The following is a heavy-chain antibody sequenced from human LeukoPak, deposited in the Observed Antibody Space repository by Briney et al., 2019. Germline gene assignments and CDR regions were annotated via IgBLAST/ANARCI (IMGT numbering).Heavy chain of an antibody. V-gene: IGHV3-48*04. Sequence: GGSLRLSCAASGFTFSSYSMSWIRQAPGKGLEWVSYISSSGSTIYYADSVKGRFTISRDNAKNSLYLQMNSLRAEDTAVYYCARVIYDILTGYSPLDYWGQGTLVTVSS. D-gene: IGHD3-9*01. CDR2: ISSSGSTI. CDR1: GFTFSSYS. CDR3: ARVIYDILTGYSPLDY. J-gene: IGHJ4*02.